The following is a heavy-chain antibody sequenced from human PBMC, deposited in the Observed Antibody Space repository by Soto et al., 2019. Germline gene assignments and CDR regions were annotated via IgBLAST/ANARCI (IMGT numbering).Heavy chain of an antibody. J-gene: IGHJ4*02. D-gene: IGHD3-10*01. CDR2: IDEYGTTI. Sequence: PVGSLRLSCAASGYTFSSYWMHWVRQVPGKGLLWVSRIDEYGTTINYADSVKGRFTISRDNARNTLYLEMNSLRAEDTALYYCTRDIGGQGAYWGPGTLVTVSS. CDR1: GYTFSSYW. V-gene: IGHV3-74*01. CDR3: TRDIGGQGAY.